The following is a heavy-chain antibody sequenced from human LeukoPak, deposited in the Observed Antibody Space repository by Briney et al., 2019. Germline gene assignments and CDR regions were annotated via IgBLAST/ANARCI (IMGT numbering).Heavy chain of an antibody. CDR3: ARGRVRGVMHYCMDV. CDR1: GGSFSGYY. V-gene: IGHV4-34*01. J-gene: IGHJ6*02. D-gene: IGHD3-10*01. Sequence: SEPLSLTCAVYGGSFSGYYWSWIRQPPGKGLEWIGEINHSGSTNYNPSLKSRVTISVDTSKNQFSLKLSSVTAADTAVYYCARGRVRGVMHYCMDVWGQGTTVTVSS. CDR2: INHSGST.